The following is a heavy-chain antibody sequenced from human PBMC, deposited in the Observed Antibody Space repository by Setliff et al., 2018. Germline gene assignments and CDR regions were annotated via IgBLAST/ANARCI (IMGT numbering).Heavy chain of an antibody. D-gene: IGHD2-2*01. J-gene: IGHJ4*02. CDR3: SRLVRYCSRTTCQTASGAEL. Sequence: ASVKVSCKTSGYLLTSYGLTWVRQAPGQGLEWMGWISVYSGNTNYAQKLQGRVTMTTDASTNTAYMELRGLTSDDTAVYYCSRLVRYCSRTTCQTASGAELWGQGTLVTVSS. CDR1: GYLLTSYG. V-gene: IGHV1-18*01. CDR2: ISVYSGNT.